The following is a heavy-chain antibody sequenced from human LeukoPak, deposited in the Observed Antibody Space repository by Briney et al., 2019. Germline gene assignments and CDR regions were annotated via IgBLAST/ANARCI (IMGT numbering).Heavy chain of an antibody. J-gene: IGHJ4*02. Sequence: PSETLSLTCTVSGYSISSGYYWGWIRQPPGKGLEWIGSIYQSGSTYYNPSLKSRVTISVDTSKNQFSLKLSSVTAADTAVYYCASGGPTIFGVVKKLYFDYWGQGTLVTVSS. CDR3: ASGGPTIFGVVKKLYFDY. CDR2: IYQSGST. CDR1: GYSISSGYY. V-gene: IGHV4-38-2*02. D-gene: IGHD3-3*01.